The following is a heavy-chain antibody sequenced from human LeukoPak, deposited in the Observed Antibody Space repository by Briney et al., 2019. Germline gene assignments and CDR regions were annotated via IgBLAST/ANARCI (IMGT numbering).Heavy chain of an antibody. CDR1: GGSVSSGNHY. J-gene: IGHJ5*02. D-gene: IGHD6-19*01. V-gene: IGHV4-61*02. CDR3: ARDGSSGYYP. CDR2: IYTSGST. Sequence: PSETLSLTCTVSGGSVSSGNHYWSWIRQPAGKGLEWIGRIYTSGSTNYNPSLKSRVTISVDTSKNQFSLKLNSVTAADTAVYYCARDGSSGYYPWGQGTLVTVSS.